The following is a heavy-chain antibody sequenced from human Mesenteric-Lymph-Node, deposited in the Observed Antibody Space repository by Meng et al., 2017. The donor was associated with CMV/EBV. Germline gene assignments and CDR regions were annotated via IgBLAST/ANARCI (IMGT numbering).Heavy chain of an antibody. Sequence: GESLKISCAASGFTFRSYVMNWVRQAPGKGLEWVSSISGSSNYIYYADSVKGRFTISRDNSKNTLYLQMNSLRAEDTAVYYCAKVSFGAHDAFDIWGQGTMVTVSS. V-gene: IGHV3-23*01. D-gene: IGHD3-3*01. CDR2: ISGSSNYI. CDR1: GFTFRSYV. J-gene: IGHJ3*02. CDR3: AKVSFGAHDAFDI.